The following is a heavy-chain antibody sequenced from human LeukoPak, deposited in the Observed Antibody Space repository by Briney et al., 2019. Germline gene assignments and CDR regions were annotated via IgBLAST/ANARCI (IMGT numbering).Heavy chain of an antibody. D-gene: IGHD3-22*01. CDR3: VKLDWGYYYDT. Sequence: AGRSQRHSCSAAGFAFTSYAMHCVRQAPGKGLEYVSAISTNGGSTYYADSVKGRFTISRDNSKNTLYLQMSSLRAEDTALYYCVKLDWGYYYDTWGQGTLVTVSS. CDR1: GFAFTSYA. J-gene: IGHJ5*02. V-gene: IGHV3-64D*09. CDR2: ISTNGGST.